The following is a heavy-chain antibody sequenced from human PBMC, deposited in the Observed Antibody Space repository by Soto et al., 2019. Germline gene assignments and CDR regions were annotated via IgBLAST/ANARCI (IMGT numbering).Heavy chain of an antibody. CDR1: GYTFTSYG. CDR3: ARGYCSGGSCSSLLDY. J-gene: IGHJ4*02. CDR2: ISAYNGNT. Sequence: GASVKVSCKASGYTFTSYGISWVRQAPGQGLEWMGWISAYNGNTNYAQKLQGRVTMTTDTSTSTAYMELRSLRSDDTAVYYCARGYCSGGSCSSLLDYWGQGTLVTVS. V-gene: IGHV1-18*01. D-gene: IGHD2-15*01.